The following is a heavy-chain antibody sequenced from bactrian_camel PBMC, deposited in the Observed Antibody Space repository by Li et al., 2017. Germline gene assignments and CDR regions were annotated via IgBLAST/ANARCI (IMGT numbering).Heavy chain of an antibody. CDR3: APKISDTWYTSPAHFKSRDFDY. CDR2: INIRGDTT. V-gene: IGHV3S25*01. CDR1: GFTFSSYW. D-gene: IGHD6*01. Sequence: QLVESGGGSVPAGGSLRLSCAASGFTFSSYWMYWVRQAPGKGLKWVSSINIRGDTTRYADSVKGRFTISRDNAKNTVYLQMNSLKPEDTAMYYCAPKISDTWYTSPAHFKSRDFDYFGRGTQVTVS. J-gene: IGHJ6*01.